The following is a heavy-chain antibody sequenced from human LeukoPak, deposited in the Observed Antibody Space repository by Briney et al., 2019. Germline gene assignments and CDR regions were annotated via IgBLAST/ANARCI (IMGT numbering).Heavy chain of an antibody. J-gene: IGHJ2*01. CDR1: GFTFSSYG. Sequence: GRSLRLSCGASGFTFSSYGMHWVRQAPGKGLEWVAVISSDGSNKYYADSVKGRFTISRDNSKNTLYLQMNSLRAEDTAVYYCARFIPGGYFDLWGRGTLVTVSS. D-gene: IGHD7-27*01. CDR2: ISSDGSNK. CDR3: ARFIPGGYFDL. V-gene: IGHV3-30*03.